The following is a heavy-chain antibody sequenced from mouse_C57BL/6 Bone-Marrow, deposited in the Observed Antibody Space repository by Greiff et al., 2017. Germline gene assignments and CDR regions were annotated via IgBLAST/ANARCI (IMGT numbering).Heavy chain of an antibody. Sequence: EVKLVESGGDLVKPGGSLKLSCAASGFTFSSYGMSWVRQTPDKRLEWVATISSGGSYTYYPDNVKGRFTISRDNAKNTLYLQMSRLKSEDTAMYYCARYYYCNFCCAMDYGYRGHSVTVTA. CDR1: GFTFSSYG. CDR3: ARYYYCNFCCAMDY. J-gene: IGHJ4*01. D-gene: IGHD2-1*01. CDR2: ISSGGSYT. V-gene: IGHV5-6*02.